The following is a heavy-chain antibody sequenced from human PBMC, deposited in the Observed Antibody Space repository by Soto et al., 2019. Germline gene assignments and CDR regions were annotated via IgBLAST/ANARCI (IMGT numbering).Heavy chain of an antibody. V-gene: IGHV3-15*01. J-gene: IGHJ4*02. D-gene: IGHD1-1*01. CDR1: GFMFSSAW. CDR2: IKSKRDGGTT. CDR3: VEGWNDF. Sequence: HLVESGGDLVKPGGSLRLSCAASGFMFSSAWMSWVRQAPGKGLEWVGRIKSKRDGGTTDYAPAVKGRFVISRDDSKNTLYLQMNSLTTDDTAVYYCVEGWNDFWGQGTLVAVSS.